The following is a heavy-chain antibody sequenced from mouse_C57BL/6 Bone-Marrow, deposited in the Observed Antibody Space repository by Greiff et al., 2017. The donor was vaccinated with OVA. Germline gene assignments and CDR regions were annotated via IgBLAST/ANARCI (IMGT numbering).Heavy chain of an antibody. J-gene: IGHJ4*01. CDR2: IYPGSGST. CDR3: ARDYGSSGDYAMDY. CDR1: GYTFTSYW. Sequence: VQLQQPGAELVKPGASVKMSCKASGYTFTSYWITWVKQRPGHGLEWIGDIYPGSGSTNYNEKFKSKATLTVDTSSSTAYMQLSSLTSEDSAVYYCARDYGSSGDYAMDYWGQGTSVTVSS. D-gene: IGHD1-1*01. V-gene: IGHV1-55*01.